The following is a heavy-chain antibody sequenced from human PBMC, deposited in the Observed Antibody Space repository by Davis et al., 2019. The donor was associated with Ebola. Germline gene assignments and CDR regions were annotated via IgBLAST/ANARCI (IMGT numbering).Heavy chain of an antibody. CDR1: GYTFKTSA. D-gene: IGHD1-26*01. Sequence: ASVKVSCKASGYTFKTSAISWVRHAPGHGLEWMGWISAYNGNTAYAQILQGRVTMTTDTSTGTAYMELRSLRSDDTAVYFCARTSIVGTTTTASDTWGQGTMVTVSS. CDR2: ISAYNGNT. CDR3: ARTSIVGTTTTASDT. V-gene: IGHV1-18*01. J-gene: IGHJ3*02.